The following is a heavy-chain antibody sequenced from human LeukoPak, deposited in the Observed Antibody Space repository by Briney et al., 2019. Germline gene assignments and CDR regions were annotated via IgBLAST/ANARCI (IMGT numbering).Heavy chain of an antibody. D-gene: IGHD4-17*01. J-gene: IGHJ4*02. V-gene: IGHV4-39*07. Sequence: SETLSLTCTVSGGSISSSSYYWGWIRQPPGKGLEWIGEINHSGSTNYNPSLKSRVTISVDTSKNQFSLKLSSVTAADTAVYYCARGGGGDLPGWGFYWGQGTLVTVSS. CDR1: GGSISSSSYY. CDR3: ARGGGGDLPGWGFY. CDR2: INHSGST.